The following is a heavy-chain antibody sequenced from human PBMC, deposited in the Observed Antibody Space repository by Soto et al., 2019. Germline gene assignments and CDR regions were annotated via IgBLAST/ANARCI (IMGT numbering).Heavy chain of an antibody. D-gene: IGHD2-2*01. CDR2: IYYSGST. J-gene: IGHJ6*03. V-gene: IGHV4-59*08. Sequence: QVQLQESGPGLVKPSETLSLTCTVSGGSISSYYWSWIRQPPGKGLEWIGYIYYSGSTNYNPSLKSRVTKSVDTSNNQCSLKLSSVTAADTAVYYCARQGYCSSTSCYPYYYYYMDVWGKGTTVTVSS. CDR3: ARQGYCSSTSCYPYYYYYMDV. CDR1: GGSISSYY.